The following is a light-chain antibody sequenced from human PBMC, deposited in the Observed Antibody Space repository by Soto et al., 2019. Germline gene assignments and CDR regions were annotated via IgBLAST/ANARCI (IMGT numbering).Light chain of an antibody. J-gene: IGLJ1*01. CDR2: EGI. CDR1: SSNIGGYNV. V-gene: IGLV2-23*01. Sequence: QSVLTQPASVSGSPGQSITISCSGTSSNIGGYNVVSWYQQHPGKAPKVIVYEGIKRPSGVSDRFSGSTSGSTASLTISGLQAEDVAEYYCCSYVGATTYVFGSGTK. CDR3: CSYVGATTYV.